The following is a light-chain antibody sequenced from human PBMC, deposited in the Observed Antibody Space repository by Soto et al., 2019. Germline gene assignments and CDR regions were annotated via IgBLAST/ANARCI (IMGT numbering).Light chain of an antibody. CDR3: QQYHNWPPIT. V-gene: IGKV3-15*01. CDR1: QSVTNSY. CDR2: GAS. J-gene: IGKJ5*01. Sequence: EIVMTQSPVTLSLSPGERATLSCRAIQSVTNSYLAWYQQKPGQAPRLLIFGASTRAAGIPARFSGSGSGTEFTLTISSLQSEDFAVYYCQQYHNWPPITFGQGTRLEIK.